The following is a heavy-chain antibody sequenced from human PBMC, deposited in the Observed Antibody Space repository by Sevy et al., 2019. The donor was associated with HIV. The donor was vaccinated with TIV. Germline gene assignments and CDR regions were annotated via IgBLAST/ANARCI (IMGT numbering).Heavy chain of an antibody. CDR1: GFAFGDYA. Sequence: LSCTASGFAFGDYAMTWIRQVPGKGLEWVGFIRTKPYGGTADYAASAKGRFTISRDDSKSIAYLQMSNLKTEDTAVYYCSRGAFGSSAGIHYYGLDVWGQGTTVTVSS. CDR2: IRTKPYGGTA. J-gene: IGHJ6*02. CDR3: SRGAFGSSAGIHYYGLDV. D-gene: IGHD6-6*01. V-gene: IGHV3-49*03.